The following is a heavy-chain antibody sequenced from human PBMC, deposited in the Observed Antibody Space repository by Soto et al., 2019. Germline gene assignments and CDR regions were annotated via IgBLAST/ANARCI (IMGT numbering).Heavy chain of an antibody. J-gene: IGHJ4*02. CDR2: VGLGGRT. V-gene: IGHV4-34*01. CDR3: ARGDRGGCPNNLCYRPTLFDL. Sequence: QVQLQQWGAGLLKPSETLSLTCGVSGGSFSGYYWSWIRQSPGKGLEWIGEVGLGGRTNYAPSLKNPVNVSLDTSNNQFSLGLSSVAATAPAVYYWARGDRGGCPNNLCYRPTLFDLWGQGMLVTFSS. CDR1: GGSFSGYY. D-gene: IGHD2-21*01.